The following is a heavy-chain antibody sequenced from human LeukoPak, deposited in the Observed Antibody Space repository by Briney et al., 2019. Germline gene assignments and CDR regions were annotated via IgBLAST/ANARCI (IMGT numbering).Heavy chain of an antibody. D-gene: IGHD3-10*01. CDR1: GDTFSTYA. V-gene: IGHV1-69*05. J-gene: IGHJ4*02. CDR3: ARDRLLYGSGTSFDY. Sequence: GSSVKVSCKASGDTFSTYAINWVRQAPGQGLEWMGGIIPIFGTANYAQKLQGRVTMTTDTSTSTAYMELRSLRSDDTAVYYCARDRLLYGSGTSFDYWGQGTLVTVSS. CDR2: IIPIFGTA.